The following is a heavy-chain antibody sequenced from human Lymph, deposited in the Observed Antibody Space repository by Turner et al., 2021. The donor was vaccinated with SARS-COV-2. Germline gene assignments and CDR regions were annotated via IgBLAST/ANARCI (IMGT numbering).Heavy chain of an antibody. J-gene: IGHJ6*02. D-gene: IGHD5-18*01. CDR2: INHSGST. CDR3: ARGGVDTAMVRYYYYGMDV. Sequence: QVQLQQGGAGLLKPSETLSPTCAVYGGSFSGYYWSWIRQPPGKGLAWIGEINHSGSTNYNPSLKSRVTISVDTSKNQFSLKLSSVTAADTAVYYCARGGVDTAMVRYYYYGMDVWGQGTTVTVSS. CDR1: GGSFSGYY. V-gene: IGHV4-34*01.